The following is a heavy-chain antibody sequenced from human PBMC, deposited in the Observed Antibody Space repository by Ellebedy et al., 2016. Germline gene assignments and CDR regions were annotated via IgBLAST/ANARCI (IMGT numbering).Heavy chain of an antibody. V-gene: IGHV4-30-4*01. D-gene: IGHD3-10*02. CDR3: ARAYVSYAMFGRPTSLYHVDV. Sequence: SETLSLXXTVSSGSIRNPDHFWSWIRLSPGRGLEWIGYIFYSGTDYYNPSLRSRVRISVDTSKHQFSLQMKSMTVADKAIFDCARAYVSYAMFGRPTSLYHVDVWGKGSTVIVSS. J-gene: IGHJ6*04. CDR2: IFYSGTD. CDR1: SGSIRNPDHF.